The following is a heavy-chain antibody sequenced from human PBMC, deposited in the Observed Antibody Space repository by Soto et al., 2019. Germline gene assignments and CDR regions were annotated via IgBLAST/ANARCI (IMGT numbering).Heavy chain of an antibody. CDR3: ARVFYGATTGRSYLDS. J-gene: IGHJ4*02. V-gene: IGHV4-4*02. CDR2: VYHHEGT. Sequence: QVELQQSGPGLVKPSGTLSLTCAVYGDSVTTSHGWSWVRQTPGKGLEWIGEVYHHEGTTYSSSLKSRLTISVDKSNNLFSLRLTSVTAADAGIYYCARVFYGATTGRSYLDSWGQGTLVAVSS. CDR1: GDSVTTSHG. D-gene: IGHD1-26*01.